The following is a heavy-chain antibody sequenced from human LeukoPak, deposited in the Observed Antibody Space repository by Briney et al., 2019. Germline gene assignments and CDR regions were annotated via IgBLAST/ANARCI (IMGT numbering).Heavy chain of an antibody. CDR1: GFTFSSYG. V-gene: IGHV3-21*01. Sequence: GGSLRLSCAASGFTFSSYGMNWVRQAPGKGLEWVSSISSSSSYIYYADSVKGRFTISRDNAKNSLYLQMNSLRAEDTAVYYCARGEEIVVVPAAHFDYWGQGTLVTVSS. D-gene: IGHD2-2*01. CDR2: ISSSSSYI. J-gene: IGHJ4*02. CDR3: ARGEEIVVVPAAHFDY.